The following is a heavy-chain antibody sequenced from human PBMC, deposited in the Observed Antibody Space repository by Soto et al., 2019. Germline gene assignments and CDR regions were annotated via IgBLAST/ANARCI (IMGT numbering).Heavy chain of an antibody. CDR2: MYYSGST. D-gene: IGHD5-12*01. J-gene: IGHJ4*02. Sequence: SETLSLTCTVSGGSISSSHYYWGWIRQPPGKGLEWIASMYYSGSTYYNPSLKSRVTISVDTSENQFSLKLSSVTAADTSVYYCARSEMATTFESWGQGTVVTVSS. CDR1: GGSISSSHYY. CDR3: ARSEMATTFES. V-gene: IGHV4-39*01.